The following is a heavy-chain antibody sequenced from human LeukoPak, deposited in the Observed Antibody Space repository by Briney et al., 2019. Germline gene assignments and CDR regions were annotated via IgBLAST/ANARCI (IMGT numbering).Heavy chain of an antibody. CDR2: IYPGDSDT. Sequence: GESLKISCKGSGYSFTNYWIGWVRQMPGKGLEWMGIIYPGDSDTRYSPSFQGQVTISADKSISTAYLQWTSLKASDTAMYYCARRGEYCGGDCYSDYWGQGTLVTVSS. J-gene: IGHJ4*02. CDR1: GYSFTNYW. V-gene: IGHV5-51*01. D-gene: IGHD2-21*02. CDR3: ARRGEYCGGDCYSDY.